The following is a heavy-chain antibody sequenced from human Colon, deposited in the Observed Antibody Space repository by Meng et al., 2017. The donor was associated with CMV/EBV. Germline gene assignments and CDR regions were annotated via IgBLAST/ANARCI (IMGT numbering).Heavy chain of an antibody. CDR3: AKRWSQQSLNWFDP. CDR2: IGVSATNT. J-gene: IGHJ5*02. V-gene: IGHV3-23*01. CDR1: GFTCSNYP. D-gene: IGHD1-1*01. Sequence: ASGFTCSNYPMNWVRQAPGKGLEWVSTIGVSATNTYYADSVKGRFTISRDNSKNTLYLQMNYLRAEDTALYYCAKRWSQQSLNWFDPWGQGTLVTVSS.